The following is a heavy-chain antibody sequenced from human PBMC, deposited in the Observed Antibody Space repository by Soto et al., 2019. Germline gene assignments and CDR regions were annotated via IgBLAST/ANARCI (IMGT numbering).Heavy chain of an antibody. CDR2: ISWNSGSI. CDR3: AKDGNYDFWSGHRGFDI. CDR1: GFTFDDHA. D-gene: IGHD3-3*01. V-gene: IGHV3-9*01. Sequence: GGSLRLSCAASGFTFDDHAMHWVRQAPGQGLEWGSGISWNSGSIGYADSVKGRFTISRDNAKNSLYLQMNSLRAEDTALYYCAKDGNYDFWSGHRGFDIWGQGTMVTVSS. J-gene: IGHJ3*02.